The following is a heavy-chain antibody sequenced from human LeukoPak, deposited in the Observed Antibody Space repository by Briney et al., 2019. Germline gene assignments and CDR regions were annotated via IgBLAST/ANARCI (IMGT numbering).Heavy chain of an antibody. CDR2: IYYSGST. Sequence: SETLSLTCTVSGGSISSYYWSWIRQPPGKGLEWIGYIYYSGSTNYNPSLKSRVTISVDTSKNRFSLKLSSVTAADTAVYYCARAGYSSNQKSNFDYWGQGTLVTVSS. V-gene: IGHV4-59*01. CDR3: ARAGYSSNQKSNFDY. J-gene: IGHJ4*02. CDR1: GGSISSYY. D-gene: IGHD6-13*01.